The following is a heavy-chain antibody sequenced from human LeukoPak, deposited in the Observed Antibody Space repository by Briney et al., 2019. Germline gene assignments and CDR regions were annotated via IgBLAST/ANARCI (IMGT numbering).Heavy chain of an antibody. V-gene: IGHV4-59*01. Sequence: SGTLSLTCTVSGGSISSYYWSWIRQPPGKGLEWIGYIYYSGTTNYNPSLKSRVTISVDTSKNQCSLKLSSVTAADTAVYYCARGVYIAAAQYAYWGQGTLVTVSS. D-gene: IGHD6-13*01. CDR3: ARGVYIAAAQYAY. CDR1: GGSISSYY. J-gene: IGHJ4*02. CDR2: IYYSGTT.